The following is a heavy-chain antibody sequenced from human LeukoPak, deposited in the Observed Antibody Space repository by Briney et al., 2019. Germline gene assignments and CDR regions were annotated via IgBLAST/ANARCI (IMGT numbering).Heavy chain of an antibody. V-gene: IGHV4-34*01. Sequence: PSETLSLTCAVYGGSFSGYYWSWIRQPPGKGLEWIGEINHSGSTNYNPSLKSRVTISVDTSKNQFSLKLSSVTAADTAVYYCARRRGDCSGGSCYRWRDLSLGYYYYMDVWGKGTTVTIPS. D-gene: IGHD2-15*01. CDR3: ARRRGDCSGGSCYRWRDLSLGYYYYMDV. CDR2: INHSGST. J-gene: IGHJ6*03. CDR1: GGSFSGYY.